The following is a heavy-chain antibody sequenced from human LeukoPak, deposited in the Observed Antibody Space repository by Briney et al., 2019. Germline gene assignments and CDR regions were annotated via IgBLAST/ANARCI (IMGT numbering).Heavy chain of an antibody. J-gene: IGHJ4*02. Sequence: GESLKISCKGAGYGFSGYWVAWVRQMPGKGLEWMGIVYADDSNTRYSPSFRGQVTMSADKSIKTAYLQWSSLQASDTAMYYCARVRGYFHEGSLSFDYWGQGTLVTVSS. V-gene: IGHV5-51*01. D-gene: IGHD5-18*01. CDR1: GYGFSGYW. CDR2: VYADDSNT. CDR3: ARVRGYFHEGSLSFDY.